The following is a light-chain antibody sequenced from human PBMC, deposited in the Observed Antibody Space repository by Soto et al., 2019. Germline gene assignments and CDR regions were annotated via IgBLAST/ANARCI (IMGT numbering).Light chain of an antibody. CDR2: DAS. CDR1: QSVSSY. Sequence: EIVLTQSPATLSLSPGERATLSCRASQSVSSYLAWYQQKPGQAPRLLIYDASSRATGIPARFSGSGSGTDFTLTISSLEPEDFAVYYGQQRVYTFGQGTKLEIK. V-gene: IGKV3-11*01. CDR3: QQRVYT. J-gene: IGKJ2*01.